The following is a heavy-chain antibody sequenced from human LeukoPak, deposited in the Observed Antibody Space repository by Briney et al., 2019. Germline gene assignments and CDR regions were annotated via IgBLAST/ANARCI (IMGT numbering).Heavy chain of an antibody. V-gene: IGHV3-74*01. D-gene: IGHD4-17*01. CDR2: IDSDGSST. J-gene: IGHJ4*02. CDR1: GSTFSSYW. Sequence: GGSLRLSCAASGSTFSSYWMHWVRQAPGKGLVWVSRIDSDGSSTTYADSVKGRFTISRDNAKNTLSLQMNSLRAEDTAVYYCARGKNGDSLFDYWGQGTLVTVSS. CDR3: ARGKNGDSLFDY.